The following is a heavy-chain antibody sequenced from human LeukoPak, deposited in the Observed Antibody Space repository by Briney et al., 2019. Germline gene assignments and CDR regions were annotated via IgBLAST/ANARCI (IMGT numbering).Heavy chain of an antibody. D-gene: IGHD4-17*01. CDR3: ARHVTVNYFDY. V-gene: IGHV4-38-2*02. CDR2: IYYSGST. CDR1: GYSISSGYY. Sequence: SETLSLTCTVSGYSISSGYYWGWIRQPPGKGLEWIGSIYYSGSTYYNPSLKSRVTISVDTSKNQFSLKLSSVTAADTAVYYCARHVTVNYFDYWGQGTLVTVSS. J-gene: IGHJ4*02.